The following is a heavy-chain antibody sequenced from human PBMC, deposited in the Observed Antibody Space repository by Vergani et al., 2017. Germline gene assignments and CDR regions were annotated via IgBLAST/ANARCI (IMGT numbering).Heavy chain of an antibody. CDR2: LWFDGSNK. Sequence: QVQLVESGGGVVQPGRSLRPSCAALGFPFSSYGMHWVRQAPGKGLEGVAVLWFDGSNKYYADSVKGRFTISRDNSKNTLYLQMNSLRAEDTAVYYCAREANWANDYWGQGTLVTDSS. CDR1: GFPFSSYG. V-gene: IGHV3-33*01. CDR3: AREANWANDY. D-gene: IGHD7-27*01. J-gene: IGHJ4*02.